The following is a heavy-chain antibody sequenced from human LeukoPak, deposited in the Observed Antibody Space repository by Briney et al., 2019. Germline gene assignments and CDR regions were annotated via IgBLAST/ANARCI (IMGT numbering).Heavy chain of an antibody. J-gene: IGHJ5*02. CDR1: GFTFSSYG. CDR3: AKDAYGSGSYYLNWFDP. D-gene: IGHD3-10*01. V-gene: IGHV3-30*18. Sequence: GGSLRLSCAASGFTFSSYGMHWVRQAPGKGLEWVAVISYDGSNKYYADSVKGRFTISRDNSKNTLYLRMNSLRAEDTAVYYCAKDAYGSGSYYLNWFDPWGQGTLVTASS. CDR2: ISYDGSNK.